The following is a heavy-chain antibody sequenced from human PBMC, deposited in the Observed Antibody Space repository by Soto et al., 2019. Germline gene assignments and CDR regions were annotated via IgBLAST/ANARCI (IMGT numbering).Heavy chain of an antibody. Sequence: GGSLRLSCAPSGFSLRGYAMHWVRQAPGQGLEWVAVISYDGSNKYYPDSVKGRFTISRDNSKNTLYLHMNSLRAEDTAVYYCAKFHCSSTSCYPNYYYYYGMDVWGQGTTVTVSS. CDR1: GFSLRGYA. CDR3: AKFHCSSTSCYPNYYYYYGMDV. J-gene: IGHJ6*02. CDR2: ISYDGSNK. V-gene: IGHV3-30*18. D-gene: IGHD2-2*01.